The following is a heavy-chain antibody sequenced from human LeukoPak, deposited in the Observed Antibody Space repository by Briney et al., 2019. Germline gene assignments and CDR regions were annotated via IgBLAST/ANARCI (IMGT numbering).Heavy chain of an antibody. CDR3: AELGITMIGGV. V-gene: IGHV3-48*03. J-gene: IGHJ6*04. Sequence: GGSLRLSCAASGFTLSSYAMSWVRQAPGKGLEWVSYISSSGSTIYYADSVKGRFTISRDNAKNSLYLQMNSLRAEDTAVYYCAELGITMIGGVWGKGPTVTISS. CDR1: GFTLSSYA. D-gene: IGHD3-10*02. CDR2: ISSSGSTI.